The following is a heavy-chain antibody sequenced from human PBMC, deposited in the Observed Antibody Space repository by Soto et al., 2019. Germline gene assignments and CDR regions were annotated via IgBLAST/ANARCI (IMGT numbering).Heavy chain of an antibody. V-gene: IGHV1-69*06. CDR3: ASFGEPYYYDSSGYSAFDI. Sequence: SVEVSCKASGGTFRSYAISWVLQAPGQGLEWMGGIIPIFGTANYAQKFQGRVTITADKSTSTTYMELSSLRSEDTAVYYCASFGEPYYYDSSGYSAFDIWGQGTMVTVSS. D-gene: IGHD3-22*01. CDR2: IIPIFGTA. CDR1: GGTFRSYA. J-gene: IGHJ3*02.